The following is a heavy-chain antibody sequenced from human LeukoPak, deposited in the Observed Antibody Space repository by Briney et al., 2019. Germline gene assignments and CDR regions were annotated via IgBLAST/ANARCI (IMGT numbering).Heavy chain of an antibody. CDR2: ISGSGGST. V-gene: IGHV3-23*01. J-gene: IGHJ4*02. Sequence: GGSLRLSCAASGFTFSSYGMSWVRQAPGKGLEWVSAISGSGGSTYYADSVKGRFTISRDNSKNTLYLQMNSLRAEDTAVYYCAKDDYYDSSGYPDYWGQGTLVTVSS. CDR1: GFTFSSYG. CDR3: AKDDYYDSSGYPDY. D-gene: IGHD3-22*01.